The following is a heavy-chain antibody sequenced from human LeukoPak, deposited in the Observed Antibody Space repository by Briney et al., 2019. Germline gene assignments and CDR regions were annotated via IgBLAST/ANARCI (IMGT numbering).Heavy chain of an antibody. J-gene: IGHJ4*02. V-gene: IGHV1-46*01. CDR1: GYTFTSYY. CDR2: IHPGAGTT. Sequence: GASVKVSCKASGYTFTSYYLHWVRQAPGQGLEWMGIIHPGAGTTSYAQKFQGRVTMTRDTSTSTVYMELSSLRSEDTAVYYCARAKTPTTVTIWYFDYWGQGTLVTVSS. D-gene: IGHD4-17*01. CDR3: ARAKTPTTVTIWYFDY.